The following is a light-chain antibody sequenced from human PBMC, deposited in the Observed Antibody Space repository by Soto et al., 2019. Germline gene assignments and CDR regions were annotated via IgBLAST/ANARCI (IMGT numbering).Light chain of an antibody. V-gene: IGLV2-11*01. J-gene: IGLJ2*01. CDR1: SSDVGGYNY. Sequence: QSVLTQPRSVSGSPGQSVTISCTGTSSDVGGYNYVSWYQQHSGKAPKLMIYDVSKRPSGVPDRFSGSKSGNTASLTISGLQAEDEADYYCCSYAGSYTFVVFGGGTKLTVL. CDR3: CSYAGSYTFVV. CDR2: DVS.